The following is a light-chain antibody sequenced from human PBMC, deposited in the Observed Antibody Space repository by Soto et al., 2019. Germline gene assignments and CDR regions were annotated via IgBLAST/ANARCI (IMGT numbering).Light chain of an antibody. V-gene: IGLV2-14*01. CDR2: EVS. CDR3: ISHAGSSVI. J-gene: IGLJ2*01. Sequence: QSAPTQPASVSGSPGQSITISCTGTSSDIGAYKYVSWCQQYPGKAPKPIIYEVSNRPSGVSNRFSGSKSGNTASLTISGLQAEDEADYYCISHAGSSVIFGGGTKLTVL. CDR1: SSDIGAYKY.